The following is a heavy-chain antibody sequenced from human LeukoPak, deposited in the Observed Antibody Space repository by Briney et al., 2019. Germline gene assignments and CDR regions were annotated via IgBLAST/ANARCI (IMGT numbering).Heavy chain of an antibody. Sequence: GASVKVSCKVSGYTLTELSMHWVRQAPGKGLEWMGGFDPEDGETIYAQKFQGRVTMTEDTSTDTAYMELSSLRSEDTAVYYCAAREALSGWFSNDYWGQGTLVTVSS. CDR2: FDPEDGET. CDR3: AAREALSGWFSNDY. CDR1: GYTLTELS. J-gene: IGHJ4*02. V-gene: IGHV1-24*01. D-gene: IGHD6-19*01.